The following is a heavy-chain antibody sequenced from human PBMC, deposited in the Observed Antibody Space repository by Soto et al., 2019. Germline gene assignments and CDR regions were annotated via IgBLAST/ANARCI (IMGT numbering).Heavy chain of an antibody. J-gene: IGHJ4*02. CDR3: ARDMNYDSSGYSGY. V-gene: IGHV3-33*01. CDR2: IWYDGSNK. D-gene: IGHD3-22*01. Sequence: GGSLRLSCAASGFTFSSYGMHWVRQAPGKGLEWVAVIWYDGSNKYYADSVKGRFTISRDNSKNTLYLQMNSLRAEDTAVYYCARDMNYDSSGYSGYWGQETLVTVSS. CDR1: GFTFSSYG.